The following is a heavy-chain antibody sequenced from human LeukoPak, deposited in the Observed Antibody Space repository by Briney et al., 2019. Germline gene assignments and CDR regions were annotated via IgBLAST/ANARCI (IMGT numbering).Heavy chain of an antibody. D-gene: IGHD1-26*01. CDR2: IKQDGSEK. V-gene: IGHV3-7*01. Sequence: AGGSLRLSCAASGFTFSSYWMSWVRQAPGKGLEWAANIKQDGSEKYYVDSVKGRFTISRDNAKNSLYLQMNSLRAEDTAVYYCARDLGVSGSYYGYYYYGMDVWGQGTTVTVSS. J-gene: IGHJ6*02. CDR3: ARDLGVSGSYYGYYYYGMDV. CDR1: GFTFSSYW.